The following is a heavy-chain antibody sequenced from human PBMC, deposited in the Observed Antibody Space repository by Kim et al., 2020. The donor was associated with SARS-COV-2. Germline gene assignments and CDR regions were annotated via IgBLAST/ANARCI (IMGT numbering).Heavy chain of an antibody. Sequence: SETLSLTCAVYGGSFSGYYWSWIRQPPGKGLEWIGEINHSGSTNYNPSLKSRVTISVDTSKNQFSLKLSSVTAADTAVYYCARGLRYFDWLLSPRKGGCYYGMDVWGQGTTVTVSS. CDR3: ARGLRYFDWLLSPRKGGCYYGMDV. CDR2: INHSGST. V-gene: IGHV4-34*01. D-gene: IGHD3-9*01. J-gene: IGHJ6*02. CDR1: GGSFSGYY.